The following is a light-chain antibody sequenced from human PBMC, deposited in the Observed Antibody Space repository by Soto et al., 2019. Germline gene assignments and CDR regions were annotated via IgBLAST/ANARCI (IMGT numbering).Light chain of an antibody. J-gene: IGLJ2*01. Sequence: QSALTQPASVSGSPGQSITISCTGTSSDVGGYNYVSWYQQHPGKAPNLIIFDVSNRPSGVSNRFSGSKSGNSASLTISGLQAEDEADSYCSSYTGSNTPAVFGGGTELTVL. CDR2: DVS. CDR1: SSDVGGYNY. CDR3: SSYTGSNTPAV. V-gene: IGLV2-14*01.